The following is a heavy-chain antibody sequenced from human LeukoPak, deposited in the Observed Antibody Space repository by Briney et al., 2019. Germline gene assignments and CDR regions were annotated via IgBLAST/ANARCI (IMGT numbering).Heavy chain of an antibody. CDR3: AKDDEYSYGTDY. V-gene: IGHV3-23*01. CDR2: ISGSGGST. D-gene: IGHD5-18*01. CDR1: GFTFSSYA. J-gene: IGHJ4*02. Sequence: GSLRLSCVASGFTFSSYAMTWVRQAPGKGLEWVSAISGSGGSTYYADSVKGWFTISRDNSKNTLYLQMNSLRAEDTAVYYCAKDDEYSYGTDYWGQGTLVTVSS.